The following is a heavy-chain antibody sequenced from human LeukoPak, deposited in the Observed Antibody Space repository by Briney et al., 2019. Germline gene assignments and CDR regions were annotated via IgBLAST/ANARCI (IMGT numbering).Heavy chain of an antibody. CDR3: ATSRGELLWFGESDY. CDR2: ISSSSSYI. Sequence: PGGSLRLSCAASGFTFSSYSMNWVRQAPGKGLEWVSSISSSSSYIYYADSVKGRFTISRDNAKNSLYLQMNSLRAEDTAVYYCATSRGELLWFGESDYWGQGTLVTVSS. CDR1: GFTFSSYS. J-gene: IGHJ4*02. D-gene: IGHD3-10*01. V-gene: IGHV3-21*01.